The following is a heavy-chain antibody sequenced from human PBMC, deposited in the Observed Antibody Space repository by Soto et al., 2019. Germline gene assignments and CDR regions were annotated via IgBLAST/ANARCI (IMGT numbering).Heavy chain of an antibody. J-gene: IGHJ4*02. CDR3: ARIDSSGRNRFYXDS. Sequence: QVTLKESGPVLVKPTETLTLTCTVSGFSLSNARMGVNWIRQPPGKALEWLAYIFSNDEKSYSTSLKSRLTISKDTSKSQVVLTMTNMDPVDTAXXXXARIDSSGRNRFYXDSWGQGTLVXVXS. V-gene: IGHV2-26*01. CDR2: IFSNDEK. D-gene: IGHD3-22*01. CDR1: GFSLSNARMG.